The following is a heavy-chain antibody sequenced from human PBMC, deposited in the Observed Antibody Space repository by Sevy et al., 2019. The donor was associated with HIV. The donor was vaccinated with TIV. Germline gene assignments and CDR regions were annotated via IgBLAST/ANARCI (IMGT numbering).Heavy chain of an antibody. CDR1: GFTFSSYE. V-gene: IGHV3-48*03. CDR3: ARGDSSRPGY. D-gene: IGHD6-13*01. Sequence: GGSLRLSCTASGFTFSSYEMNRVRQAPGKGLEWVSYISNSGSTIHYSDSVKGRFTISRDNAKNSLYLQMNSLRAEDTAVYYCARGDSSRPGYWGQGTLVTVSS. J-gene: IGHJ4*02. CDR2: ISNSGSTI.